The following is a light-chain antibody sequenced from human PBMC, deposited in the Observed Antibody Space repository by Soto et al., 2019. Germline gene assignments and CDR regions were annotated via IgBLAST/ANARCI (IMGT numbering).Light chain of an antibody. CDR2: DVS. V-gene: IGLV2-14*01. Sequence: QSALTQPASVSGSPGQSITISCTGTSSDVGGYNYVSWYQQHPGKAPKLMIYDVSNRPSGVSNRFSGYKSGNTASLTISGIQDEDEADYYCSSYTSSSTLYVFGTGTKLTVL. CDR3: SSYTSSSTLYV. CDR1: SSDVGGYNY. J-gene: IGLJ1*01.